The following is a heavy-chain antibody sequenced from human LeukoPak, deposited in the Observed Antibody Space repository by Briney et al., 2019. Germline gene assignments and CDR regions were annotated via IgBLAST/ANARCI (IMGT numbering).Heavy chain of an antibody. Sequence: GGSLRLSCAASGFTFSSYEMNWVRQAPGKGLEWVSYISSSGSTIYYADSVKGRFTISRDNAKNSLYLQMNSLRAEDTAVYYCAREDRGWANLGFDYWGQGTLVTVSS. CDR3: AREDRGWANLGFDY. V-gene: IGHV3-48*03. CDR2: ISSSGSTI. CDR1: GFTFSSYE. D-gene: IGHD6-19*01. J-gene: IGHJ4*02.